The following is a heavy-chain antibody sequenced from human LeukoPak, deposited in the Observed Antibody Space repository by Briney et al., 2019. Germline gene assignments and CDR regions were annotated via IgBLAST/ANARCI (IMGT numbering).Heavy chain of an antibody. V-gene: IGHV4-39*01. D-gene: IGHD1-26*01. J-gene: IGHJ3*02. CDR2: IYYSGST. Sequence: PSETLSLTCTVSGGSIGSTTYYWGWIRQPPGEKLECIGSIYYSGSTYYNPSLKSRVTISLDTSKNQFSLKLSSVTAADTAVYYCARHKQSGTYYDASDIWGQGTMVTVSS. CDR1: GGSIGSTTYY. CDR3: ARHKQSGTYYDASDI.